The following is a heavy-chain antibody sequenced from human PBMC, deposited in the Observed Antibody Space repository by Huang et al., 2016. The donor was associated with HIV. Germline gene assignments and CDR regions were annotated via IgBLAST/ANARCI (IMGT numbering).Heavy chain of an antibody. J-gene: IGHJ4*02. CDR3: ARPKMIDVTPESSWSYFDS. D-gene: IGHD3-3*01. CDR2: INHRGSP. V-gene: IGHV4-34*01. Sequence: QVQLQQWGTGLLKPSETLSLKCAVYGGSFSNYYWSWIRQSPDKGPEWIGEINHRGSPTHNPSLRSRCTMSIDTSKSQFYLDLTSVTASDTGVYYCARPKMIDVTPESSWSYFDSWGQGTLVIVSS. CDR1: GGSFSNYY.